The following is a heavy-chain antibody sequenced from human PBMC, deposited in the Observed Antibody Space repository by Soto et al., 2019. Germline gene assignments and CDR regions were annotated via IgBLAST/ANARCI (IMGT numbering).Heavy chain of an antibody. D-gene: IGHD1-1*01. CDR3: VRGATTRNFDY. V-gene: IGHV3-23*01. Sequence: GGSLRLSCAASGFTFSTYGMSGVRQAPGKGLEWVSSISADGFGIYYAETVKGRFTISRDNSKSTLYLQMSSLRAEDTAVYYCVRGATTRNFDYWGQGTLVTVS. CDR1: GFTFSTYG. J-gene: IGHJ4*02. CDR2: ISADGFGI.